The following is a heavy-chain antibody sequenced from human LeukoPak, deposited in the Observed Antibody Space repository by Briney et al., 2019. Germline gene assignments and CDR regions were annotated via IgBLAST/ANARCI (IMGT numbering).Heavy chain of an antibody. CDR3: AKDAAASYDSSGYYFDY. CDR2: ISGSGDST. CDR1: GFTFSSYA. D-gene: IGHD3-22*01. J-gene: IGHJ4*02. V-gene: IGHV3-23*01. Sequence: GGSLRLSCAASGFTFSSYAMSWVRQAPGKGLEWVSAISGSGDSTYYADSVKGRFTISRDNSKNTLYLQMNSLRAEDTAVYYCAKDAAASYDSSGYYFDYWGQGTLVTVSS.